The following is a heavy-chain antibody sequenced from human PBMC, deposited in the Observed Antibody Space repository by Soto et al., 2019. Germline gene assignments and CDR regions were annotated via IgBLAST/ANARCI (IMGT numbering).Heavy chain of an antibody. D-gene: IGHD2-2*01. CDR2: IIPIFGTA. V-gene: IGHV1-69*01. Sequence: QVQPVQSGAEVKKPGSSVKVSCKASGGTCSSYAISWVRQAPGQGLDWMGGIIPIFGTANYAQKFQGRVTITADESTSTAYMELSSLRSEDTGVHYCARPRGYWSRTSCYFLYWGQGTLVTVS. J-gene: IGHJ4*02. CDR1: GGTCSSYA. CDR3: ARPRGYWSRTSCYFLY.